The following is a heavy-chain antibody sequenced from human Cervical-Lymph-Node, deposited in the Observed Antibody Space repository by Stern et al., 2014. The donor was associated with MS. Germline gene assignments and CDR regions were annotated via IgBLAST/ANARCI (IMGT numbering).Heavy chain of an antibody. D-gene: IGHD6-19*01. V-gene: IGHV3-21*01. CDR3: ALDERIGVAGTNYGMDV. Sequence: VQLVQSGGGLVKPGGSLRLSCAASGFTFSAYSMNWVRQTPGKGLEWVSSISSGSSYISYVDSVQGRFTISRDNAKNSLLLQMNSLSAEDTAVYYCALDERIGVAGTNYGMDVWGQGTTVVVSS. CDR1: GFTFSAYS. CDR2: ISSGSSYI. J-gene: IGHJ6*02.